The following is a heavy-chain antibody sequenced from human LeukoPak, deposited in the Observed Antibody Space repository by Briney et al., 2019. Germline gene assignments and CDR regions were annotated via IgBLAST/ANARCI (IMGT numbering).Heavy chain of an antibody. CDR3: ARHGWHAWYFDL. CDR1: GESFSGYS. D-gene: IGHD6-19*01. J-gene: IGHJ2*01. Sequence: SETLSLTCVVYGESFSGYSWSWIRQPPGKGLEWIGEINQRRNTNYNPSLKSRVTISIDTSKNQFSLKLSSVTASHTAVYYCARHGWHAWYFDLWGRGTLVTVSS. CDR2: INQRRNT. V-gene: IGHV4-34*01.